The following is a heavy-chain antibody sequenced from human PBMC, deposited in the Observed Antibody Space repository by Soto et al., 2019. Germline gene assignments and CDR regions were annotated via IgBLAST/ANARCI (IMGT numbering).Heavy chain of an antibody. J-gene: IGHJ5*02. CDR2: ISAYNGNT. CDR1: GYTFTSYG. D-gene: IGHD6-19*01. CDR3: ARWGQVWVAGHWFDP. V-gene: IGHV1-18*01. Sequence: QVQLVQSGAEVKKPGASVKVSCKASGYTFTSYGISWVRQAPGQGLEWMGWISAYNGNTNYAQKLQGRVTMTTDTSTSTAYMELRGLRSDDTAVYDCARWGQVWVAGHWFDPWGQGTLVTVSS.